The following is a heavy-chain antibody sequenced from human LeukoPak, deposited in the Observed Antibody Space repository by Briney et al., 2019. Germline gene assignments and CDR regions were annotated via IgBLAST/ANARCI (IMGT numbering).Heavy chain of an antibody. D-gene: IGHD5-12*01. CDR1: GXKFSKYC. J-gene: IGHJ4*02. CDR2: IYPDDSDT. V-gene: IGHV5-51*01. Sequence: GESLKISYKGSGXKFSKYCIGWVRQMPGKGLERMGMIYPDDSDTRYSPSFQGQVTFSADKSTSTAYLQWSSLKASDTAVYFCARHRYSGSDTQGFDYWGQGTLVTVSS. CDR3: ARHRYSGSDTQGFDY.